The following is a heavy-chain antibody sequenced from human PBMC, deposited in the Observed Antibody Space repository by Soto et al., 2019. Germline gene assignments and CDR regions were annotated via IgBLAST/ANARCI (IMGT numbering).Heavy chain of an antibody. J-gene: IGHJ6*02. CDR3: AGGDYYHSSGYYFYYYTMDV. V-gene: IGHV4-39*01. Sequence: PSEPLTHTCTISGGAISSSSYYGSWMGQPPGLWLGCIWNVYYGGCTYYTPSLKSRVTISVETSKFQFSLKLSSFSAADTALYYCAGGDYYHSSGYYFYYYTMDVWGQGTTVT. CDR2: VYYGGCT. CDR1: GGAISSSSYY. D-gene: IGHD3-22*01.